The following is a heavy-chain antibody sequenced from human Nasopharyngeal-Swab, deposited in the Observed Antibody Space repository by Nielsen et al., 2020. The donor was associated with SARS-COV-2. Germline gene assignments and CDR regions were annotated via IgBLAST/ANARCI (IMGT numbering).Heavy chain of an antibody. D-gene: IGHD5-18*01. CDR2: ISSSSTI. CDR1: GFTFSSYS. J-gene: IGHJ6*02. Sequence: GGSLRLSCAASGFTFSSYSMNWVRQAPGKGLEWVSYISSSSTIYYADSVKGRFTISRDNAKNSLYLQMNSLRDEDTAAYYCARGETAMAKYYYYGMDVWGQGTTVTVSS. CDR3: ARGETAMAKYYYYGMDV. V-gene: IGHV3-48*02.